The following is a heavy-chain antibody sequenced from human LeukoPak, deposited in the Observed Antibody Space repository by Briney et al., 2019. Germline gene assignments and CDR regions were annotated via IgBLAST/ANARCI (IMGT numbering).Heavy chain of an antibody. V-gene: IGHV1-18*01. CDR2: ISAYNGNT. CDR3: ARTSAFGSNSGSAWGR. Sequence: ASVKVSCKASGYTFTSYGISWVRQAPGQGLEWMGWISAYNGNTNYAQKLQGRVTMTTDTSTSTAYMELRSLRSDDTAVYCCARTSAFGSNSGSAWGRWGQGTLVIVS. D-gene: IGHD4-23*01. CDR1: GYTFTSYG. J-gene: IGHJ4*02.